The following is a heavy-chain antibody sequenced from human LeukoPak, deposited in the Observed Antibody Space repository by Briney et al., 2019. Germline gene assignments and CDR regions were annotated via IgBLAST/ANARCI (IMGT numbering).Heavy chain of an antibody. J-gene: IGHJ6*03. CDR1: GYTFTNYA. Sequence: VASVKVSCKASGYTFTNYAIIWVRQAPGQGLEWMAYISAYNGKTEYAQKIQGRVTLTTDTSTNTAYMELSSLRSEDAAVYYCAVGSYGDMGYFYYYMDVWGKGTTVTVSS. D-gene: IGHD1-26*01. CDR3: AVGSYGDMGYFYYYMDV. V-gene: IGHV1-18*01. CDR2: ISAYNGKT.